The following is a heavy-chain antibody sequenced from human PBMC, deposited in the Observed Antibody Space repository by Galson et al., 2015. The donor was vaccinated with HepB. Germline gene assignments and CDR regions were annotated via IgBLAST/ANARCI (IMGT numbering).Heavy chain of an antibody. V-gene: IGHV3-11*06. Sequence: SLRLSCAASGFTFSDDYMSWVRQAPGKGLEWISYISSSGSHTIYADSVKGRFTISRDNAKNSLYLQMNSLRAEDTAVYYCARDHLNKGYCDGDNCNEEGYYFDYWGQGALVTVSS. D-gene: IGHD2-21*01. J-gene: IGHJ4*02. CDR2: ISSSGSHT. CDR1: GFTFSDDY. CDR3: ARDHLNKGYCDGDNCNEEGYYFDY.